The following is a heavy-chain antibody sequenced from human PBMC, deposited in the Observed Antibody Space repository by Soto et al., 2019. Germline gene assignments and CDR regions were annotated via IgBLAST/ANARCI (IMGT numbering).Heavy chain of an antibody. D-gene: IGHD3-22*01. CDR2: IIPIFGTA. V-gene: IGHV1-69*13. Sequence: VKVSCKASGGTVSSYAISWVRQAPGQGLEWMGGIIPIFGTANYAQKFQGRVTITADESTSTAYMELSSLRSEDTAVYYCARFPSVVPDYYDSSGYFDYWGQGTLVTVSS. CDR1: GGTVSSYA. CDR3: ARFPSVVPDYYDSSGYFDY. J-gene: IGHJ4*02.